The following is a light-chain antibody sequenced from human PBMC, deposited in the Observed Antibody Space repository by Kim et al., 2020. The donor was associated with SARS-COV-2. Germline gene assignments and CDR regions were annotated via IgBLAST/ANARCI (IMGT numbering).Light chain of an antibody. CDR1: QNIGTY. V-gene: IGKV1-39*01. J-gene: IGKJ5*01. CDR3: KQTYSA. Sequence: DIQMTQSPSSLSASVGDRVPITCRASQNIGTYLNWYQQKPGKAPKLLIYAASSLQSGVPSRFSGSGSGTDFTFTINTVQPEEFATYYCKQTYSAFGQGTRMEI. CDR2: AAS.